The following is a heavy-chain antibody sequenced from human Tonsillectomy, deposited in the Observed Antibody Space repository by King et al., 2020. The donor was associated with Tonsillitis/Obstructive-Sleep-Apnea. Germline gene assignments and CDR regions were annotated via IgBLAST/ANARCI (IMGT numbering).Heavy chain of an antibody. CDR2: IYPGDSDT. CDR1: GYNFINYW. D-gene: IGHD5-12*01. J-gene: IGHJ3*02. CDR3: ARRNGFDYGDAFDI. V-gene: IGHV5-51*01. Sequence: VQLVESGAEVKKPGESLRISCKASGYNFINYWIGWVRQMPGKGLEWMGIIYPGDSDTAYSPSFQDQVTISADKSITTAYLQWSSLKAADNAIYYCARRNGFDYGDAFDIWGQGTVVTVSS.